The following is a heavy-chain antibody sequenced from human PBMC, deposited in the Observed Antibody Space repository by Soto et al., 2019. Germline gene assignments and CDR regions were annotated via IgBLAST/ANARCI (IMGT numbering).Heavy chain of an antibody. Sequence: GGSLRLSCAASGFTFSSYSMNWVRQAPGKGLEWVSSISSSSSYIYYADSVKGRFTISRDNAKNSLYLQMNSLRAEDTAVYYCASAFVVPYYYMDVWGKGTTVTVSS. J-gene: IGHJ6*03. CDR1: GFTFSSYS. V-gene: IGHV3-21*01. D-gene: IGHD2-15*01. CDR2: ISSSSSYI. CDR3: ASAFVVPYYYMDV.